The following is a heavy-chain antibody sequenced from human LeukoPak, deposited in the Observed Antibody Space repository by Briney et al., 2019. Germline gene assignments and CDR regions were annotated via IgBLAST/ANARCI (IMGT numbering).Heavy chain of an antibody. CDR2: INHSGST. Sequence: PSETLSLTCAVYGGSFSCYYWSWIRQPPGKGLEWIGEINHSGSTNYNPSLKSRVTISVDTSKNQFSLKLSSVTAADTAVYYCARGRPWYSSSSLGYWGQGTLVTVSS. CDR1: GGSFSCYY. J-gene: IGHJ4*02. CDR3: ARGRPWYSSSSLGY. D-gene: IGHD6-13*01. V-gene: IGHV4-34*01.